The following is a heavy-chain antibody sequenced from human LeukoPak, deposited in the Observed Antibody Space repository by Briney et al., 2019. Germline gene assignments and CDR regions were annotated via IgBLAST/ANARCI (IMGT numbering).Heavy chain of an antibody. Sequence: ASVKVSCKASGYTFTSYAMHWVRQAPGQRLEWMGWINAGNGNTKYSQEFQGRVTITRDTSASTAYMELSGLRSEDMAVYYCASATGRNYYDSSGAFDIWGQGTMVTVSS. J-gene: IGHJ3*02. D-gene: IGHD3-22*01. V-gene: IGHV1-3*03. CDR2: INAGNGNT. CDR3: ASATGRNYYDSSGAFDI. CDR1: GYTFTSYA.